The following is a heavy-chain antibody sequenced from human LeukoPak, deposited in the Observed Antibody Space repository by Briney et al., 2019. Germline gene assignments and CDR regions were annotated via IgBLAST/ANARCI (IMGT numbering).Heavy chain of an antibody. Sequence: PSETLSLTCTVSGGSISSYYWSWIRQPPGKGLEWIGYIYYSGSTNYNPSLKSRVTISVDTSKNQFSLKLSSVTAADTAVYYCSGSSVGAFDIWGQGTMVTVSS. V-gene: IGHV4-59*08. CDR1: GGSISSYY. J-gene: IGHJ3*02. D-gene: IGHD6-6*01. CDR3: SGSSVGAFDI. CDR2: IYYSGST.